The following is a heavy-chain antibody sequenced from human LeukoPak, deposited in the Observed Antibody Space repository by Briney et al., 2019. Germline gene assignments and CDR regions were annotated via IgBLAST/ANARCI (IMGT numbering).Heavy chain of an antibody. J-gene: IGHJ4*02. V-gene: IGHV4-4*07. Sequence: SETLSLTCTVSGGSISRYYWSWIRQPAGKGLEWIGRIYTSGGTNYNPSLKSRVTMSVDTSKNQFSLKLSSVTAADTAVYYCARARSTTTVTYYFDYWGQGTLVTVSS. CDR3: ARARSTTTVTYYFDY. CDR1: GGSISRYY. CDR2: IYTSGGT. D-gene: IGHD4-17*01.